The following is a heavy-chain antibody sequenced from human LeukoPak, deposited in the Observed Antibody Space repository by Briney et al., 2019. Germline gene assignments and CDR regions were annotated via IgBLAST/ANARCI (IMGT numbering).Heavy chain of an antibody. CDR2: IYHSGST. Sequence: PSETLSLTCAVYGGSFSGYYWSWIRQPPGKGLEWIGEIYHSGSTNYNPSLKSRVTISVDKSKNQFSLKLSSVTAADTAVYYCARGGGLDTAMGDAFDIWGQGTMVTVSS. CDR3: ARGGGLDTAMGDAFDI. CDR1: GGSFSGYY. V-gene: IGHV4-34*01. J-gene: IGHJ3*02. D-gene: IGHD5-18*01.